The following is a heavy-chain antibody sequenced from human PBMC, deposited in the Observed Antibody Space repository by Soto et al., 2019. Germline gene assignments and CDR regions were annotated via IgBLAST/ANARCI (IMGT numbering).Heavy chain of an antibody. Sequence: QLQLQESGPGLVKPSETLSLTCTVSGGSISSSSYYWGWIRQPPGKGLEWIGSIYYSGSTYYNPSLRRRVTLSAETSKNQFSLKLSSVIAADTAVYYCASMSLSIAVVVPGNWFDPWGQGTLVTVSS. CDR3: ASMSLSIAVVVPGNWFDP. CDR2: IYYSGST. V-gene: IGHV4-39*01. CDR1: GGSISSSSYY. D-gene: IGHD6-19*01. J-gene: IGHJ5*02.